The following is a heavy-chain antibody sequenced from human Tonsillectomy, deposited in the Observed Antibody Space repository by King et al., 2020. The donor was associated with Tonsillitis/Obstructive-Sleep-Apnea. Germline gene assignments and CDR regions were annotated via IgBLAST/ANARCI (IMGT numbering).Heavy chain of an antibody. CDR2: ISLVGPKK. J-gene: IGHJ5*02. Sequence: VQLVESGGALVRLGSSREPSLQPPDFPLINFLNHGFAKPPARGLTWGPVISLVGPKKNYPTSVKGRFTISRDISKNTLYLQMNSLRVEDTAVYYCARDGEGSSWYIGYNWFDPWGQGTLVTVSS. CDR1: DFPLINFL. CDR3: ARDGEGSSWYIGYNWFDP. D-gene: IGHD6-13*01. V-gene: IGHV3-30*04.